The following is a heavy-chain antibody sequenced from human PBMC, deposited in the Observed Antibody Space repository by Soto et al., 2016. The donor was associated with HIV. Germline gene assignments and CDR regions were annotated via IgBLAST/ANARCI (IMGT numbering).Heavy chain of an antibody. J-gene: IGHJ4*02. CDR2: ISRNSRYT. CDR3: ARELRVWAGSYYAYFDY. D-gene: IGHD3-10*01. Sequence: VQLVESGGGLVKPGGSLRLSCAASGFTFSDFYMTWIRQAPGKGLEWISYISRNSRYTNYADSVKGRFTISRDNAKNSLYLQMNSLRDEDTAIYYCARELRVWAGSYYAYFDYWGQGTLVTVSS. V-gene: IGHV3-11*05. CDR1: GFTFSDFY.